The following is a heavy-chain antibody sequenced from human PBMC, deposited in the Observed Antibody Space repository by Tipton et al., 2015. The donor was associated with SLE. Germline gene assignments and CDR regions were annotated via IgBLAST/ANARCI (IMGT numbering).Heavy chain of an antibody. D-gene: IGHD2/OR15-2a*01. V-gene: IGHV3-9*01. CDR1: GFTFDDYA. CDR3: ARVTTYWGRGGGYYLDL. J-gene: IGHJ4*02. CDR2: ISWNSGSV. Sequence: SLRLSCAASGFTFDDYAMHWVRLAPGKGLEWVSGISWNSGSVGYADSVKGRFTISRDNAKNSLYLQMNSLRGEDTAVYFCARVTTYWGRGGGYYLDLWGQGTLVTVSS.